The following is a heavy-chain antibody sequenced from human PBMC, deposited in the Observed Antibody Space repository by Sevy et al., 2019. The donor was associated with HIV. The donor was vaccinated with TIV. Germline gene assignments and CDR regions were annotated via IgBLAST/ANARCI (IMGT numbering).Heavy chain of an antibody. CDR2: INSDNSVT. V-gene: IGHV1-2*02. CDR1: GYIFTDYY. J-gene: IGHJ6*02. D-gene: IGHD4-17*01. Sequence: ASVKVSCKASGYIFTDYYIHWVRQAPGQGLEWMAWINSDNSVTNYAQRFQGEVTVTRDPSLSTAYLELTNLKSNDTAIYYCARLTTQPTSDLYGLDVWGQGTTVTVSS. CDR3: ARLTTQPTSDLYGLDV.